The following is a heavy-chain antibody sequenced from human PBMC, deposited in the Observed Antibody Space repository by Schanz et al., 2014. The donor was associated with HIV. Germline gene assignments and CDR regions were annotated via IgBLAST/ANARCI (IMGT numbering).Heavy chain of an antibody. Sequence: QVQLVQSGAEVQKPGASVKVSCKASGYTFTGYSMHWVRQAPGQGLEWMGWINPNSGGTNYAQKFQGRVTLTRDTSITTAYMELTTLRSDDTALYYCAIPSSGWSTFDYWGQGTLVSVSS. CDR3: AIPSSGWSTFDY. CDR1: GYTFTGYS. D-gene: IGHD6-19*01. V-gene: IGHV1-2*02. CDR2: INPNSGGT. J-gene: IGHJ4*02.